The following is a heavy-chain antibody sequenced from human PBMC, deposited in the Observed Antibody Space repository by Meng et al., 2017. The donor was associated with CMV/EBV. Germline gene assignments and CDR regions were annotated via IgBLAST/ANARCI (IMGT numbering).Heavy chain of an antibody. V-gene: IGHV3-30*02. D-gene: IGHD1-1*01. CDR3: ARDWVQLERLGAFDI. CDR2: IRYDGSNK. CDR1: GFTFSSYG. Sequence: GESLKISCAASGFTFSSYGMHWVRQAPGKGLEWVAFIRYDGSNKYYADSVKGRFTISRDNSKNTLYLQMNSLRAEDTAVYYCARDWVQLERLGAFDIWGQGTMVTVSS. J-gene: IGHJ3*02.